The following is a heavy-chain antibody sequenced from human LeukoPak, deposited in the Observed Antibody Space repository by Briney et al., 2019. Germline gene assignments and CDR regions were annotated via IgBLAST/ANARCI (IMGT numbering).Heavy chain of an antibody. CDR3: ARGFETGSIDY. D-gene: IGHD3-9*01. CDR2: IYYSGST. CDR1: GGSISSYY. J-gene: IGHJ4*02. V-gene: IGHV4-59*01. Sequence: SETLSLTCTVSGGSISSYYWSWIRQPPGRGLEWIGYIYYSGSTNYNPSLKSRVTISVVTSKNQFSLKLSSVTAADTAVYYCARGFETGSIDYWGQGTLITVSS.